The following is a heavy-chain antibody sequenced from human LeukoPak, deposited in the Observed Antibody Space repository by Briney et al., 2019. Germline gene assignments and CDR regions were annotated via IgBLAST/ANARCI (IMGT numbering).Heavy chain of an antibody. CDR3: ARDGGHTGDDAFDI. V-gene: IGHV3-48*04. CDR1: GFTFSSYS. D-gene: IGHD3-16*01. Sequence: GGSLRLSCAASGFTFSSYSMNWIRQAPGKGLEWVSYISSSGSTIYYADPVKGRFTISRDNAKNSLYLQMNSLRAEDTAVYYCARDGGHTGDDAFDIWGQGTMVTVSS. CDR2: ISSSGSTI. J-gene: IGHJ3*02.